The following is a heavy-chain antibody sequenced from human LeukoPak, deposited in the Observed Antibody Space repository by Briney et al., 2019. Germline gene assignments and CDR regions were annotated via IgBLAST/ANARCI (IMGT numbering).Heavy chain of an antibody. CDR2: ISGGGGTT. CDR1: GFTFSTYA. J-gene: IGHJ4*02. D-gene: IGHD3-3*01. V-gene: IGHV3-23*01. CDR3: AKDPDDFWSGYSWSGYFDY. Sequence: GGSLRLSCAASGFTFSTYATSWVRQAPGKGLEWVSAISGGGGTTYYADSVKGRFTISRDNSKNTLYLQMNSLRAEDTAVYYCAKDPDDFWSGYSWSGYFDYWGQGTLVTVSS.